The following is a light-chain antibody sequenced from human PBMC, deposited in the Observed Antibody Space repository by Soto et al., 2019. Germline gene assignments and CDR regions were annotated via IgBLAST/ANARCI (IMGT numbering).Light chain of an antibody. CDR2: GAS. V-gene: IGKV3-20*01. Sequence: ETLLTQSPVTLSLSPGERATLTCKATQSVSSSYLAWYQQNPGQAPRLLIYGASSRATGIPDRFSGSGSGTDFTLTISRLEPEDFAVYYCQQYGSSPPLTFGGGTKVDIK. CDR1: QSVSSSY. J-gene: IGKJ4*01. CDR3: QQYGSSPPLT.